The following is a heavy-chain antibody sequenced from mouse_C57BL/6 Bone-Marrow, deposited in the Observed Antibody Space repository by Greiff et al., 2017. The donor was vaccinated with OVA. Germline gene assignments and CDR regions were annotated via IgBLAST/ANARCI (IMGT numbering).Heavy chain of an antibody. V-gene: IGHV1-72*01. CDR1: GYTFTSYW. CDR3: ARGGYYGSSYTPYAMDY. CDR2: IDPNSGGT. D-gene: IGHD1-1*01. Sequence: VQLQQPGAELVKPGASVKLSCKASGYTFTSYWMHWVKQRPGRGLEWIGRIDPNSGGTKYNEKFKSKATLTVDKPSSTAYMQLSSLTSEDSAVYYGARGGYYGSSYTPYAMDYWGQGTSVTVSS. J-gene: IGHJ4*01.